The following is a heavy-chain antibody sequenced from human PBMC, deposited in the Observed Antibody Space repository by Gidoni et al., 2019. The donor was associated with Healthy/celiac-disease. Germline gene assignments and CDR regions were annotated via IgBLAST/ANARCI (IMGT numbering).Heavy chain of an antibody. Sequence: QLQLQESGPGLVKPSETLSLTCTFSGGSSSCSSYYWGWIRQPPGKGLEWIGSIYYSGSTYYNPSPKSRVTISVDTSKNQFSLKLSSVTAADTAVYYCARRQWLGADYWGQGTLVTVSS. J-gene: IGHJ4*02. CDR2: IYYSGST. CDR1: GGSSSCSSYY. D-gene: IGHD6-19*01. V-gene: IGHV4-39*01. CDR3: ARRQWLGADY.